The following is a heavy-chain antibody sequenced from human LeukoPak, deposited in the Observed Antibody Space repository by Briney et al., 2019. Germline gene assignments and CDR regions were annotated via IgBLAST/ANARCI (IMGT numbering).Heavy chain of an antibody. CDR1: GYTFTSYD. D-gene: IGHD3-10*01. V-gene: IGHV1-8*03. Sequence: ASVKVSCKASGYTFTSYDINWVRQATGQGLEWMGWMNPNSGNTGYAQKFQGRVTITRNTSISTAYMELSSLRSEDTAVYYCARALYGSGSYYSYYFDYWGQGTLVTVSS. CDR3: ARALYGSGSYYSYYFDY. J-gene: IGHJ4*02. CDR2: MNPNSGNT.